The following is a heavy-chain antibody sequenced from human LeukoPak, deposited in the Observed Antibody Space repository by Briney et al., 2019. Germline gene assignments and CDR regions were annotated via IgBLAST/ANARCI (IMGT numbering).Heavy chain of an antibody. D-gene: IGHD3-9*01. Sequence: SETLSLTCTVSGGSISSYYWSWIRQPPGKGLEWIGYIYYSGSTNYNPSLKSRVTISVDTSKNQFSLKLSSVTAADTAVYYCAREGFDWLPGGAFDIWGQGTMVTVSS. CDR1: GGSISSYY. CDR2: IYYSGST. V-gene: IGHV4-59*01. CDR3: AREGFDWLPGGAFDI. J-gene: IGHJ3*02.